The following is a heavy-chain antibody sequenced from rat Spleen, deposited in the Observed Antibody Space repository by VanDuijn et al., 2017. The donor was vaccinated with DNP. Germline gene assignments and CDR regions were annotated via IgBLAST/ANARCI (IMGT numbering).Heavy chain of an antibody. Sequence: EVQLVESGGGLVQPGRSLKLSCAASGFTFSDYNMAWVRQAPKKGLEWVATIIYDGSRTYYRDSVKGRFTISRHDAKSTLYLQVDSLRSEDTATYYCASLNNYNWFAYWGQGTLVTVSS. V-gene: IGHV5S10*01. CDR1: GFTFSDYN. D-gene: IGHD1-10*01. J-gene: IGHJ3*01. CDR3: ASLNNYNWFAY. CDR2: IIYDGSRT.